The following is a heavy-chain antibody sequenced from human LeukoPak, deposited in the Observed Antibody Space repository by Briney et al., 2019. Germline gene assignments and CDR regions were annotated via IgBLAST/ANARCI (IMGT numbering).Heavy chain of an antibody. J-gene: IGHJ4*02. CDR3: ASGTGSYFTPYYFDY. Sequence: SETLSLTCTVSGGSISTYYWNWIRQPPGKGLEWIGYIYFSGSINYNRSLKSRVTISVDTSKNQFSLRLNSVTAADTAVYYCASGTGSYFTPYYFDYWGQGTLVTVSS. CDR1: GGSISTYY. V-gene: IGHV4-59*01. CDR2: IYFSGSI. D-gene: IGHD1-26*01.